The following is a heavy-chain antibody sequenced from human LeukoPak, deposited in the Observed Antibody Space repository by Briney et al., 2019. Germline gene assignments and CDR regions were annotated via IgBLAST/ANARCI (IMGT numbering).Heavy chain of an antibody. CDR1: GFTFSSYS. CDR3: ARDTAYYDSSGYGY. V-gene: IGHV3-21*01. J-gene: IGHJ4*02. CDR2: ISSSSSYI. D-gene: IGHD3-22*01. Sequence: PGGSLRLSCAASGFTFSSYSMNWVRQAPGKGLEWVSSISSSSSYIYYADSVKGRFTISRGNAKNSLYLQMNSLRAEDTAVYYCARDTAYYDSSGYGYWGQGTLVTVSS.